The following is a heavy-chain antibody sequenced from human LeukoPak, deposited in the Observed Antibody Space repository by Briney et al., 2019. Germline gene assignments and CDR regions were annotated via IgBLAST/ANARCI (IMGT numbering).Heavy chain of an antibody. Sequence: SGGSLRLSCAASGFTISPYWMSWVRQAPGKGLEWVANIKQDGSEKYYVDSVKGRFAISRDNAKNSVYLQMNGLRAEDTAVYYCARENTAVPGGDCWGQGTLVTVSS. D-gene: IGHD5-18*01. J-gene: IGHJ4*02. CDR3: ARENTAVPGGDC. CDR1: GFTISPYW. CDR2: IKQDGSEK. V-gene: IGHV3-7*01.